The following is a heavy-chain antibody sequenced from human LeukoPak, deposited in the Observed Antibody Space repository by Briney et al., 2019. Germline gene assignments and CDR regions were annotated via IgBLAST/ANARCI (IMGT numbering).Heavy chain of an antibody. Sequence: GGSLRLSCAASGFTFNTYSMNWVRQAPGKGLEWVSSISDNSYYIYYSDSVEGRFTISRDNAKNSLYLQMNSLRVEDTAVYYCANHFACGSTSCPPFDSWGQGTLVTVSS. D-gene: IGHD2-2*01. CDR2: ISDNSYYI. V-gene: IGHV3-21*01. CDR3: ANHFACGSTSCPPFDS. CDR1: GFTFNTYS. J-gene: IGHJ4*02.